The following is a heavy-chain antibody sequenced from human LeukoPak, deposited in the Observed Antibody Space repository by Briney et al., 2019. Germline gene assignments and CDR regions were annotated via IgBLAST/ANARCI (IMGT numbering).Heavy chain of an antibody. J-gene: IGHJ5*02. D-gene: IGHD2-2*01. CDR1: GDSVSSNSVT. Sequence: SQTLSLTCAISGDSVSSNSVTWNWIRQSPSRGLEWLGRTYYRSTWYNDYAVSVRGRLTVNPDTSKNQSSLHLNSVTPEDTAVYYCARRLTQYDCFDPWGQGILVTVSS. CDR3: ARRLTQYDCFDP. V-gene: IGHV6-1*01. CDR2: TYYRSTWYN.